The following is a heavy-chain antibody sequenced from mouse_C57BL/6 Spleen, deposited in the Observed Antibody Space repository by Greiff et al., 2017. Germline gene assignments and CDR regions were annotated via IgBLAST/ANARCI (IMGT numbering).Heavy chain of an antibody. CDR3: TTSYYYGSSHYAMDY. J-gene: IGHJ4*01. CDR1: GFNIKDYY. Sequence: VQLQQSGAELVRPGASVKLSCTASGFNIKDYYMHWVKQRPEQGLEWIGRLDPEDGDTEYAPKFQGKATMTADPSSNTAYLQLSSLTSEDTAVYYCTTSYYYGSSHYAMDYWGQGTSVTVSS. CDR2: LDPEDGDT. D-gene: IGHD1-1*01. V-gene: IGHV14-1*01.